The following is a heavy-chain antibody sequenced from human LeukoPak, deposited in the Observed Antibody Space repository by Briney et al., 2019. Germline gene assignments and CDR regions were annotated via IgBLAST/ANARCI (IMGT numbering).Heavy chain of an antibody. CDR1: GFTFSTNA. D-gene: IGHD3-3*01. V-gene: IGHV3-23*01. CDR3: AKATSNFWSGPDV. J-gene: IGHJ6*04. CDR2: ISGSGGST. Sequence: PGGSLRLSCAASGFTFSTNAMHWVRQAPGKGLEWVSAISGSGGSTYYADSVKGRFTISRDNSKNTLFLQVSSLRAEGTAVYYCAKATSNFWSGPDVWGKGTSVTVSS.